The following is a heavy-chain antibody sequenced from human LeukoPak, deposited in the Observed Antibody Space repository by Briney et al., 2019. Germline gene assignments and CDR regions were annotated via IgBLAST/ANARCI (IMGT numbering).Heavy chain of an antibody. V-gene: IGHV3-23*01. CDR2: ISGSGGST. D-gene: IGHD2-8*02. J-gene: IGHJ4*02. CDR3: AKSSLVNRYFDY. CDR1: GFTFSSYA. Sequence: PGGSLRLSCAAPGFTFSSYAMSWVRQAPGKGLEWVSAISGSGGSTYYADSVKGRFTISRDNSKNTLYLQMNSLRAEDTAVYYCAKSSLVNRYFDYWGQGTLVTVSS.